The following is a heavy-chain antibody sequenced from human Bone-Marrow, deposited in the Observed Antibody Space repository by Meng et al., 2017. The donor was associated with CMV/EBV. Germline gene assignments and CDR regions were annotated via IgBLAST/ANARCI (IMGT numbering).Heavy chain of an antibody. J-gene: IGHJ4*02. V-gene: IGHV3-7*01. CDR3: ARDRGGYDFWSGYWPTYYFDY. D-gene: IGHD3-3*01. Sequence: GGSLRLSCAASGFTFSSHWMSWVRQAPGKGLEWVANIKQDGSEKYYVDSVKGRFTISRDNAKNSLYLQMNSLRAEDTAVYYCARDRGGYDFWSGYWPTYYFDYWGQGTLVTVSS. CDR1: GFTFSSHW. CDR2: IKQDGSEK.